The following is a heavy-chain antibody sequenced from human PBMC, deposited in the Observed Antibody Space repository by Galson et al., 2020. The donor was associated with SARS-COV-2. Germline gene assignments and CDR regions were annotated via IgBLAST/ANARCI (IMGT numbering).Heavy chain of an antibody. Sequence: GGSLRLSCAASGFTFSRYAMRWVRQAPGKGLEWVSAISGSGGSTYYADSVKGRFTISRDNSKNTLYLQMNSLRAEDTAVYYCAKSEGHAPYCGYWGQGTLVTVSS. J-gene: IGHJ4*02. CDR2: ISGSGGST. D-gene: IGHD2-15*01. V-gene: IGHV3-23*01. CDR3: AKSEGHAPYCGY. CDR1: GFTFSRYA.